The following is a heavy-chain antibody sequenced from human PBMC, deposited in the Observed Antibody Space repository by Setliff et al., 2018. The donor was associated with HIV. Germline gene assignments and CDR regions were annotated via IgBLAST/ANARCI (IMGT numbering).Heavy chain of an antibody. Sequence: ASVKVSCKASGYTLTDYYIHWMRQAPGQGLEWVGWFNPFSGGTNYAQKFQGRVTMTRDTSITTVYMELRTLTSDDTAVFYCARDGYCRTTSCHIDYWGQGTLVTVSS. CDR2: FNPFSGGT. J-gene: IGHJ4*02. D-gene: IGHD2-2*02. CDR1: GYTLTDYY. CDR3: ARDGYCRTTSCHIDY. V-gene: IGHV1-2*02.